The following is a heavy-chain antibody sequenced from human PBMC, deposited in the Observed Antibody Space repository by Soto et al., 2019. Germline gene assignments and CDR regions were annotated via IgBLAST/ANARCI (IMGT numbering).Heavy chain of an antibody. CDR3: ALVVPADY. J-gene: IGHJ4*02. CDR1: GFTFSSYE. CDR2: ISSSGSTI. Sequence: GVLSRSCGASGFTFSSYEMNWVRQAPGKGLEWVSYISSSGSTIYYADSVKGRFTISRDNAKNSLYLQMNSLRAEDTAVYYCALVVPADYWGQGTLVTVSS. D-gene: IGHD2-2*01. V-gene: IGHV3-48*03.